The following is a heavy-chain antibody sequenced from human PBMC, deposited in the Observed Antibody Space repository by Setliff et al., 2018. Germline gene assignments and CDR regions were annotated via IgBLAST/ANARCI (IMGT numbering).Heavy chain of an antibody. J-gene: IGHJ3*02. Sequence: ASVKVSCKASGYMFKSYGINWMRQPAGQGFEWMGWISSYNENTKSAQKFQGRISMTTDTTTATSYMELRSLRSDDTAIYYCARSRDSGFYHQRDAYDIWGQGTMVTVSS. D-gene: IGHD3-22*01. CDR1: GYMFKSYG. V-gene: IGHV1-18*04. CDR2: ISSYNENT. CDR3: ARSRDSGFYHQRDAYDI.